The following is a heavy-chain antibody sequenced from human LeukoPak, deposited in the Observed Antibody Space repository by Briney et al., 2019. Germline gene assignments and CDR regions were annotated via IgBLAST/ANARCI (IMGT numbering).Heavy chain of an antibody. CDR1: GGSFSGYY. CDR3: ARDVRSIAARGTYYLDY. D-gene: IGHD6-6*01. Sequence: SETLSLTCAVYGGSFSGYYWSWIRQPPGNGLEWIGEINHSGSTNYNPSLKSRVTISVDTSKNQFSLKLSSVTAADTAVYYCARDVRSIAARGTYYLDYWGQGTLVTVSS. CDR2: INHSGST. V-gene: IGHV4-34*01. J-gene: IGHJ4*02.